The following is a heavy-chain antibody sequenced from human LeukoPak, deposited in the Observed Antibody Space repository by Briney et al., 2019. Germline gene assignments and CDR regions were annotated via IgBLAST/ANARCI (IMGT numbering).Heavy chain of an antibody. CDR2: IYSGGST. Sequence: PGGSLRLSCAVSGFTVSSNYMTWVRQAPGKGLEWVSLIYSGGSTFYADSVKGRFTISRDISENTVYLQTNSLRAEDTAVYYCAREGHTRYFDYWGQGTLVTVSS. CDR3: AREGHTRYFDY. J-gene: IGHJ4*02. CDR1: GFTVSSNY. V-gene: IGHV3-66*01.